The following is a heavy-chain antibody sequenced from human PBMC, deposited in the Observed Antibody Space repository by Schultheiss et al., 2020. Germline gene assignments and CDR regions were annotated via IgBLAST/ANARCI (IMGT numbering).Heavy chain of an antibody. J-gene: IGHJ4*02. D-gene: IGHD7-27*01. Sequence: SQTLSLTCAVYGGSFSGYYWSWIRQPPGKGLEWIGYIYYSGSTNYNPSLKSRVTISVDTSKNQFSLKLTSVTAADSAVYFCARLIGDGDYVDYWGQGTLVTVSS. CDR2: IYYSGST. CDR1: GGSFSGYY. V-gene: IGHV4-34*11. CDR3: ARLIGDGDYVDY.